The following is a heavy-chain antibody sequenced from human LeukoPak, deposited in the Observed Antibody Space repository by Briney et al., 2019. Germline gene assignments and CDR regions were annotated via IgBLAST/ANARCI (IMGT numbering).Heavy chain of an antibody. Sequence: PSETLSLTCAVYGGSFSGYYWSWIRQPPGKGLEWIGEINHSGSTNYNPSLKSRVTISVDTPKNQLSLKLSSVTAAAPPVNYFPSGKRDSRTPYYFDYWGQGTLVTVSS. J-gene: IGHJ4*02. D-gene: IGHD6-13*01. CDR1: GGSFSGYY. V-gene: IGHV4-34*01. CDR2: INHSGST. CDR3: PSGKRDSRTPYYFDY.